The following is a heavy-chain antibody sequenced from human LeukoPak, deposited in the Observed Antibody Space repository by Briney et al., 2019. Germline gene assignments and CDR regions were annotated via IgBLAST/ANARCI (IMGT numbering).Heavy chain of an antibody. CDR1: GFTFSDYY. J-gene: IGHJ5*02. CDR2: ISSSSSYI. V-gene: IGHV3-11*06. CDR3: ASLRVALDP. D-gene: IGHD2-15*01. Sequence: GSLRLSCAASGFTFSDYYMSWIRQAPGKGLEWVSSISSSSSYIYYADSVKGRFTISRDNAKNSLYLQMNSLRAEDTAVYYCASLRVALDPWGQGTLVTVSS.